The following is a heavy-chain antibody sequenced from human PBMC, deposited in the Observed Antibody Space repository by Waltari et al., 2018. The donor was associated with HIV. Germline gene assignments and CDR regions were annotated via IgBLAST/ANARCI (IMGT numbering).Heavy chain of an antibody. D-gene: IGHD3-16*01. CDR2: VSYSGST. V-gene: IGHV4-61*01. Sequence: QVHLQESGPGLVKSSKTLSLTCTVSTGSVNNDLSSWTWIRPAPGRGLEWIGYVSYSGSTNYSPSLKSRVSISIDTSKNQFFLRVTSMTSADTAVYFCARGLGPRMAVQYFFDIWGQGTVVTV. CDR3: ARGLGPRMAVQYFFDI. J-gene: IGHJ4*02. CDR1: TGSVNNDLSS.